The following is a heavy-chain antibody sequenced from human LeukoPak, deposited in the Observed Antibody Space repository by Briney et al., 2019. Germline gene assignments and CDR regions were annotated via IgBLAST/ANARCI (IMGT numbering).Heavy chain of an antibody. D-gene: IGHD2-2*01. Sequence: SGGSLRLSCAASGFTFSSYSMNWVRQAPGKGLEWVSSISSSSSYTYYADSVKGRFTISRDNSKNTLYLQMNSLRAEDTAVYYCARDRLPIRGIFDYWGQGTLVTVSS. J-gene: IGHJ4*02. V-gene: IGHV3-21*01. CDR2: ISSSSSYT. CDR3: ARDRLPIRGIFDY. CDR1: GFTFSSYS.